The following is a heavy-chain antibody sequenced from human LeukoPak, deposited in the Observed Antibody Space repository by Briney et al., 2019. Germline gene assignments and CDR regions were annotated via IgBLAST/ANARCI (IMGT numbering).Heavy chain of an antibody. CDR3: ARGLVGVVVPAATGAFDY. V-gene: IGHV3-11*01. Sequence: GGSLRLSCAASGFTFSDYYMSWIRQAPGKGLEWVSYISSSGSTIYYADSVKGRFTISRDNAKNSLYLQMNSLRAEDTAVHYCARGLVGVVVPAATGAFDYWGQGTLVTASS. CDR1: GFTFSDYY. J-gene: IGHJ4*02. CDR2: ISSSGSTI. D-gene: IGHD2-2*01.